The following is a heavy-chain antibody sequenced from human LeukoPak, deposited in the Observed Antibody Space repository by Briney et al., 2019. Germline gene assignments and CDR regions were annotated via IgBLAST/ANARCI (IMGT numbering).Heavy chain of an antibody. Sequence: ASVKVSCKTSGYTFITFGITWVRQAPGQGLEWMGWISVYNGNTNYAQKFQGRVTMTTDTSTRIASMELRSLRSDDTAVYYCARVVGATIEYYFDYWGQGTLVTVSS. V-gene: IGHV1-18*01. CDR3: ARVVGATIEYYFDY. D-gene: IGHD1-26*01. J-gene: IGHJ4*02. CDR1: GYTFITFG. CDR2: ISVYNGNT.